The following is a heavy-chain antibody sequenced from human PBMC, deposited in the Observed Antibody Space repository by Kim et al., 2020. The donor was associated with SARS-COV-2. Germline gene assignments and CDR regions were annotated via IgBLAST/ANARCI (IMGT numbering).Heavy chain of an antibody. J-gene: IGHJ6*02. Sequence: KGRFTISRDNSKNTLYLQMNSLRAEDTAVYYCAKDLGDSSGYYYYYGMDVWGQGTTVTVSS. CDR3: AKDLGDSSGYYYYYGMDV. V-gene: IGHV3-23*01. D-gene: IGHD3-22*01.